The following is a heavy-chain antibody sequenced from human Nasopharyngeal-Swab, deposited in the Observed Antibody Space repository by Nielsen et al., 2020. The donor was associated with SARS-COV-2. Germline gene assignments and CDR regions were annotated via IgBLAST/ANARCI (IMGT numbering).Heavy chain of an antibody. CDR3: AKALYTTGYYGLLDC. CDR1: GFTFSSYA. D-gene: IGHD6-19*01. CDR2: LDGSGGET. Sequence: GESLKISCAASGFTFSSYAMSWVRQAPGKGLEWVSTLDGSGGETHYADSVKGRFSISRDNSKNTVFLQMNSLSAGDTALYYCAKALYTTGYYGLLDCWGQGTLVIVSS. J-gene: IGHJ4*02. V-gene: IGHV3-23*01.